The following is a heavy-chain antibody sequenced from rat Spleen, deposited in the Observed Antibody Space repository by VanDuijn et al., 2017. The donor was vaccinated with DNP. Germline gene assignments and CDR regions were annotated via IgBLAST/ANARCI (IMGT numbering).Heavy chain of an antibody. CDR3: ASKVFPYYSGSNWFTY. CDR1: GFTFSNYW. J-gene: IGHJ3*01. D-gene: IGHD1-1*01. V-gene: IGHV5-31*01. Sequence: EVQLVESGGGLVQPGRSLKLSCVASGFTFSNYWMTWIRQAPGKGLEWVASISYDSSSTYYRDSVKGRFTISRDNAKSTLYLQMDSLRSEDTATYYCASKVFPYYSGSNWFTYWGQGTLVTVSS. CDR2: ISYDSSST.